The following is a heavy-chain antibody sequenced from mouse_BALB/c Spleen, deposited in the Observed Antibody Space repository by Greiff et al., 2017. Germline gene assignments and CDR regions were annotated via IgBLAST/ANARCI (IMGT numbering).Heavy chain of an antibody. J-gene: IGHJ4*01. CDR3: ARDIRGRNYAMDY. V-gene: IGHV7-3*02. CDR2: IRNKANGYTT. Sequence: EVQVVESGGGLVQPGGSLRLSCATSGFTLTDYYMSWVRQPPGKALEWLGFIRNKANGYTTEYSASVKGRFTISRDNSQSILYLQMNTLRAEDSATYYCARDIRGRNYAMDYWGQGTSVTVSS. CDR1: GFTLTDYY.